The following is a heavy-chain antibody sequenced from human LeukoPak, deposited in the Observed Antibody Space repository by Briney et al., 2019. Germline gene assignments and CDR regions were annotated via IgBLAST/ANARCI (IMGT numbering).Heavy chain of an antibody. CDR2: INWNGGNT. D-gene: IGHD3-22*01. CDR1: GFTFDDYG. CDR3: ASDILDYYDSSGYYYPFDY. J-gene: IGHJ4*02. Sequence: GGSLRLSCAASGFTFDDYGMSWVRQAPGKGLEWVSGINWNGGNTGYAGSVKGRFTISRDNAKNSLYLQMNSLRAEDTAVYYCASDILDYYDSSGYYYPFDYWGQGTLVTVSS. V-gene: IGHV3-20*04.